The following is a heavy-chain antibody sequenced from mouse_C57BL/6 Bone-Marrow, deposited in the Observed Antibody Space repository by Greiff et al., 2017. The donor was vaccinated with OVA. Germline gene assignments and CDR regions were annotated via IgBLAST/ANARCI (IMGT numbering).Heavy chain of an antibody. Sequence: EVQRVESGGDLVKPGGSLKLSCAASGFTFSSYGMSWVRQTPDKRLEWVATISSGGSYTYYPDSVKGRFTISRDNAKNTLYLQMSSLKSEDTAMYYCARQGDYDSNYWGQGTTLTVSS. J-gene: IGHJ2*01. V-gene: IGHV5-6*01. CDR1: GFTFSSYG. CDR2: ISSGGSYT. CDR3: ARQGDYDSNY. D-gene: IGHD2-4*01.